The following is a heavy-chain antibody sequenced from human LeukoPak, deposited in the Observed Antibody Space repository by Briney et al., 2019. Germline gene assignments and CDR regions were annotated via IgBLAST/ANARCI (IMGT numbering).Heavy chain of an antibody. D-gene: IGHD3-22*01. CDR3: ATSSGYYQHDY. CDR1: GYTFTSYA. V-gene: IGHV1-3*01. CDR2: INAGNGNT. J-gene: IGHJ4*02. Sequence: GASVKVSCKASGYTFTSYAMHWLRQAPGQRLEWMGWINAGNGNTKYSQKFQGRVTITRDTSASTAYMELSSLRSEDTAVYYCATSSGYYQHDYWGQGTLVTVSS.